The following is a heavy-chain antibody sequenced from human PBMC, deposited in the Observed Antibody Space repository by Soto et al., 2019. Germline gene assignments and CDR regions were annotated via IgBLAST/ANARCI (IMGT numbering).Heavy chain of an antibody. Sequence: VGSLRLSCASSVFTFSSYWMHCVREAPGKWLVWVSRINSDGSSTSYADSVKGRFTISRDNAKNTLYLQMNSLRAEDTAVYYCARVWLDGGSYSNHYGMEVLGQGTTVTVSS. V-gene: IGHV3-74*01. CDR3: ARVWLDGGSYSNHYGMEV. J-gene: IGHJ6*01. CDR2: INSDGSST. CDR1: VFTFSSYW. D-gene: IGHD1-26*01.